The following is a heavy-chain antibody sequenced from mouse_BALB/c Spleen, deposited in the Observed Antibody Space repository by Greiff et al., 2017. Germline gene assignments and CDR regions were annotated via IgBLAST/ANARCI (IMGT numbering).Heavy chain of an antibody. CDR3: AREQYDYDGYYFDY. J-gene: IGHJ2*01. CDR1: GYSITSGYY. CDR2: ISYDGSN. Sequence: EVQVVESGPGLVKPSQSLSLTCSVTGYSITSGYYWNWIRQFPGNKLEWMGYISYDGSNNYNPSLKNRISITRDTSKNQFFLKLNSVTTEDTATYYCAREQYDYDGYYFDYWGQGTTLTVSS. D-gene: IGHD2-4*01. V-gene: IGHV3-6*02.